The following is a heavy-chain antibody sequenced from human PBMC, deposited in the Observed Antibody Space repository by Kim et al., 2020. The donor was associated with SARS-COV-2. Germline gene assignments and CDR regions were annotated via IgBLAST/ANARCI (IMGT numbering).Heavy chain of an antibody. D-gene: IGHD2-21*01. J-gene: IGHJ5*02. CDR3: AKGCGAEGSGVDP. V-gene: IGHV4-59*01. CDR2: IYYSGST. CDR1: GGSISSYY. Sequence: SETLSLTCTVSGGSISSYYWSWIRQPPGKGLEWIGYIYYSGSTNYNPSLKSRVTISVDTSKNQFSLKLSSVTAADTAVYYCAKGCGAEGSGVDPWGQGTLVTVSS.